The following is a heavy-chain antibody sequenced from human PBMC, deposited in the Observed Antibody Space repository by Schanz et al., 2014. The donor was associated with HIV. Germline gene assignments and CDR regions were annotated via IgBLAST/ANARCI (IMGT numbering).Heavy chain of an antibody. CDR2: IWYDGSSK. V-gene: IGHV3-33*06. CDR1: GFIFSSYG. Sequence: QVQLVDSGGGVVQPGRSLRLSCAASGFIFSSYGMHWVRQAPGKGLEWVALIWYDGSSKYYADSVKGRFTISRDNSKNTLYLQMNSLRAEDTALYYCAKDMGGVVPAAPFYYYGMDVWGQGTTVTVSS. J-gene: IGHJ6*02. D-gene: IGHD2-2*01. CDR3: AKDMGGVVPAAPFYYYGMDV.